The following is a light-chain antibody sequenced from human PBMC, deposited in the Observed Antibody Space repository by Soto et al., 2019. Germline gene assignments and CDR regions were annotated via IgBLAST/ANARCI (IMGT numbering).Light chain of an antibody. CDR1: QSVSSSY. CDR2: GAS. V-gene: IGKV3-20*01. J-gene: IGKJ2*01. CDR3: QQYGSSPPYT. Sequence: EIVLTQSPGTLSLSPGERATLSCRASQSVSSSYLAWYQQKPGQAPRLLIYGASSRATGIPDRCSGSGSGTAFTLNISRLEPEDFAVYYCQQYGSSPPYTFGKGTKLEIK.